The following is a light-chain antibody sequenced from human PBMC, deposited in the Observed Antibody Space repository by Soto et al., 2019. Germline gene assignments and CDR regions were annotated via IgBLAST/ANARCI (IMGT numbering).Light chain of an antibody. Sequence: ESVLTQSPGTLSLSPGERATLSCRASQSVSSSYLAWYQQKPGQAPRLLIYGASSRATGILDRFSGSGSGTDFTLTSSRREAHDFAGYYCHRYASSSLTFGQGTKLEIK. CDR3: HRYASSSLT. CDR1: QSVSSSY. CDR2: GAS. V-gene: IGKV3-20*01. J-gene: IGKJ1*01.